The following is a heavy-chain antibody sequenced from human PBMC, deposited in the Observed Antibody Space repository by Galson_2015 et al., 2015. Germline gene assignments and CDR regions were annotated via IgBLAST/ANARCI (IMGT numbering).Heavy chain of an antibody. CDR2: IYWDDDK. Sequence: PALVKPTQTLTLTCTFSGFSLSTSGVGVGWIRQPPGRALEWLALIYWDDDKRYSPSLKSRLTITKDTSKNQVVLTMTNMDPVDTATYYCAHPGYDFGSGYPFDYWGQGTLVTVSS. V-gene: IGHV2-5*02. CDR1: GFSLSTSGVG. D-gene: IGHD3-3*01. CDR3: AHPGYDFGSGYPFDY. J-gene: IGHJ4*02.